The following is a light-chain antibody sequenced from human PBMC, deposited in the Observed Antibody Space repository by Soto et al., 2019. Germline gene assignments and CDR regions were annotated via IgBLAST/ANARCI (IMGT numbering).Light chain of an antibody. CDR2: GNS. Sequence: QSVLTQPPSVSGAPGQGVTISCTGSSSNIGAGYDVHWYQQLPGTAPKLLIYGNSNRPSGVPDRFSGSMSVTSASLAITGLQAEDEADYYRQSYDSSLSGLVVFGGGTKVTVL. V-gene: IGLV1-40*01. J-gene: IGLJ2*01. CDR1: SSNIGAGYD. CDR3: QSYDSSLSGLVV.